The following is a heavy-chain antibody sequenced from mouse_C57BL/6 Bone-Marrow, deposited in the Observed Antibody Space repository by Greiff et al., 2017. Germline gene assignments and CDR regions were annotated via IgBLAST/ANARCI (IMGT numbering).Heavy chain of an antibody. D-gene: IGHD1-1*01. V-gene: IGHV1-55*01. J-gene: IGHJ4*01. CDR2: IYPGSGST. Sequence: QVQLQQPGAELVKPGASVKMSCTASGYTFTSYWITWVKQRPGQGLEWIGDIYPGSGSTNYNEKFKSKATLTVDTSSSTAYMQLSSLTSEDSAVYYCASYYYGSSHYAMDYWGQGTSVTVSS. CDR3: ASYYYGSSHYAMDY. CDR1: GYTFTSYW.